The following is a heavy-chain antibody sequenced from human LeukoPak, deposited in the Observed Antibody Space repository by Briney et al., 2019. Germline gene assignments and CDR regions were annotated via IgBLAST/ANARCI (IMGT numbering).Heavy chain of an antibody. CDR1: GGSISSGGYY. V-gene: IGHV4-61*08. D-gene: IGHD3-3*01. J-gene: IGHJ4*02. CDR2: IYYSGGT. Sequence: SETLSLTCTVSGGSISSGGYYWSWIRQHPGKGLEWIGYIYYSGGTNYNPSLKSRVTVSLDTSKNQFSLRLSSVTAADTAVYYCAKGGFLSDYWGQGTLVTVSS. CDR3: AKGGFLSDY.